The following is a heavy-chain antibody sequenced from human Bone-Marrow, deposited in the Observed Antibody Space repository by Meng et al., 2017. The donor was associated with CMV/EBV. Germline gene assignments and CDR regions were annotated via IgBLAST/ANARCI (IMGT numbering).Heavy chain of an antibody. CDR1: GGSISSYY. V-gene: IGHV4-59*01. CDR2: IYYSGST. Sequence: SETLSLTCTVSGGSISSYYWSWIRQPPGKGLEWIGYIYYSGSTNYNPSLKSRVTISVDTSKNQFSLKLSSVTAADTAVYYCARETRWNYVDYWGQATLVAVSS. CDR3: ARETRWNYVDY. D-gene: IGHD3-3*01. J-gene: IGHJ4*02.